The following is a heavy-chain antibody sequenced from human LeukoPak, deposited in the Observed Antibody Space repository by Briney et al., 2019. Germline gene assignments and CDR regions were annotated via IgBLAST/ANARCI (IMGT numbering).Heavy chain of an antibody. D-gene: IGHD3-10*01. V-gene: IGHV4-4*07. J-gene: IGHJ5*02. Sequence: SETLSLTCTVSGVSISSYYWSWIRQPAGKGLEWVGRIYTSGSTNYNPSLKSRVTMSVDTSKNQFSLKLSSVTAADTAVYYCARETVRSNWFDPWGQGTLVTLSS. CDR1: GVSISSYY. CDR2: IYTSGST. CDR3: ARETVRSNWFDP.